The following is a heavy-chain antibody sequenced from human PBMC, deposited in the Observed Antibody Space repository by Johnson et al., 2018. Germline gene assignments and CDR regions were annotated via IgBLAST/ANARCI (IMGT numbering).Heavy chain of an antibody. J-gene: IGHJ6*03. Sequence: QVQLQESGPGVVKPSETRSLTCTVSAGSIRSDYWNWIRQAPGKRLEWIGYISHSGSTRYNPSLRVRLTILSDTSTNQFSLTLNYVTAADPAVYHCARGVRRAARPRDAYYYMDVWGKGTTVIVSS. CDR1: AGSIRSDY. CDR2: ISHSGST. D-gene: IGHD6-6*01. CDR3: ARGVRRAARPRDAYYYMDV. V-gene: IGHV4-59*01.